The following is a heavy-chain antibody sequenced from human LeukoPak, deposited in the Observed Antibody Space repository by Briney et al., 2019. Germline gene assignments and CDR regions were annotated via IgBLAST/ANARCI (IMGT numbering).Heavy chain of an antibody. J-gene: IGHJ4*02. CDR1: GFTFSSYG. D-gene: IGHD3-22*01. CDR3: AKGGLISDSSGYYYFDY. CDR2: ISYDGSNE. V-gene: IGHV3-30*18. Sequence: GGSLRLSCAASGFTFSSYGMHWVRQAPGKGLEWVAIISYDGSNEYYADSVKGRLTISRDNSKNTLYLQMNSLRAEDTAVYYCAKGGLISDSSGYYYFDYWGQGTLVTVSS.